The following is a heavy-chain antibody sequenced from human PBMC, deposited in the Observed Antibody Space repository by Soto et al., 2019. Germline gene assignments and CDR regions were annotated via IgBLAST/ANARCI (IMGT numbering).Heavy chain of an antibody. Sequence: GGSMRLSCAASGDTFSSYGTHWVRQAPGKGLEWVAVISYAGSNIYYADSVKGRFTISRDNSKNTLYLHLNSLRAEDTAVYYCARDSSEWGMAGRLDYWGQGTPVTVSS. D-gene: IGHD6-6*01. CDR2: ISYAGSNI. CDR3: ARDSSEWGMAGRLDY. J-gene: IGHJ4*02. CDR1: GDTFSSYG. V-gene: IGHV3-30*03.